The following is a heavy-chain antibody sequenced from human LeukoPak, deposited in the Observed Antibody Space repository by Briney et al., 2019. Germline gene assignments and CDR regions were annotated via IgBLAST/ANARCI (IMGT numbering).Heavy chain of an antibody. J-gene: IGHJ4*02. V-gene: IGHV1-2*02. CDR2: INPNSGGT. D-gene: IGHD5-18*01. Sequence: ASVKVSCKASGYTFTGYYMHWVRQAPGQGLEWMGWINPNSGGTNYAQKFQSRVTMTRDTSISTAYMELSRLRSDDTAVYYCARDRWIQLRYYFDYWGQGTLVTVSS. CDR3: ARDRWIQLRYYFDY. CDR1: GYTFTGYY.